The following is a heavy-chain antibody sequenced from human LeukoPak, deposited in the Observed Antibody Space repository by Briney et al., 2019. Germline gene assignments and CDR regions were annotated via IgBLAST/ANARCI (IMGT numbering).Heavy chain of an antibody. V-gene: IGHV3-53*05. J-gene: IGHJ5*02. CDR1: GFTVSSNY. CDR2: IYSGGST. Sequence: PGGSLRLSCAASGFTVSSNYMSWVRQAPGKGLEWVSVIYSGGSTYYSDSVTGRFTISRDNSKNTLYLQMTSLRTDDTAVYYCAKVGLGDYGDYGWFDPWGQGTLVTVSS. CDR3: AKVGLGDYGDYGWFDP. D-gene: IGHD4-17*01.